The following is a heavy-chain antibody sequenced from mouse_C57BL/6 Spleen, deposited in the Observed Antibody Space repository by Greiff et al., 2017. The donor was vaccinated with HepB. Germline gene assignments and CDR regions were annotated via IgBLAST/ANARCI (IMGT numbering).Heavy chain of an antibody. D-gene: IGHD1-1*01. Sequence: QVTLKESGPGILQSSQTLSLTCSFSGFSLSTSGMGVSWIRQPSGKGLEWLAHIYWDDDKRYNPSLKSRLTISKDTSRNQVFLKITSVDTADTATYYCARYYYGSSLAYWGQGTLVTVSA. CDR1: GFSLSTSGMG. CDR2: IYWDDDK. CDR3: ARYYYGSSLAY. V-gene: IGHV8-12*01. J-gene: IGHJ3*01.